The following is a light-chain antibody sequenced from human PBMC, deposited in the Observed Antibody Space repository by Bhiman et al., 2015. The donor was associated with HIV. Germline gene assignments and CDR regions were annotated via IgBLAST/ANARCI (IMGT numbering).Light chain of an antibody. V-gene: IGLV3-25*03. Sequence: SYELTQPPSVSVAPGKSASITCGGNNIESKSVHWYQKRPGQAPVLVMFKDSERPSGIPERFSGSNSGTTVTLTISGVQAEDEADYYCQSADSSGTCVVFGGGTKLTVL. CDR3: QSADSSGTCVV. J-gene: IGLJ2*01. CDR1: NIESKS. CDR2: KDS.